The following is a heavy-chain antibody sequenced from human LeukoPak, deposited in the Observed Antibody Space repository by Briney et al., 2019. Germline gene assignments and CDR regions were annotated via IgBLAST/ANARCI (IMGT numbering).Heavy chain of an antibody. V-gene: IGHV3-23*01. CDR2: ISGSGGST. CDR3: AKDQYDILTGSHYLDY. D-gene: IGHD3-9*01. J-gene: IGHJ4*02. Sequence: TGGSLRLSCAASGFTFSSYAMSWVRQAPGKGLEWVSAISGSGGSTYYADSVKGRFTISRDNSKNTLYLQMNSLRAEDTAVYYCAKDQYDILTGSHYLDYWGQGTLVTVSS. CDR1: GFTFSSYA.